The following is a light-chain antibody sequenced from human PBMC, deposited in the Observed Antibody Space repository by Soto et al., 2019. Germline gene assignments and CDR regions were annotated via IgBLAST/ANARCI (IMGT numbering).Light chain of an antibody. CDR1: NSNIGSKY. V-gene: IGLV1-47*01. CDR3: ADWDNNLGGPA. J-gene: IGLJ2*01. Sequence: QSVLTQPPSASGTPGQRVSISCSGSNSNIGSKYVYWYQQLPGTAPKLLMYRNNQRPSGVPGRFSGSKSGTSASLAISGLRSEDEADYYCADWDNNLGGPAFGGGTKLTVL. CDR2: RNN.